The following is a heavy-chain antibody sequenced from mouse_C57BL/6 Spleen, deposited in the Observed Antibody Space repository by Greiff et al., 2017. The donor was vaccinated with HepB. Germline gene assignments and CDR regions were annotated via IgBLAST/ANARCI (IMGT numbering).Heavy chain of an antibody. CDR2: ISGGGGNT. D-gene: IGHD1-1*02. Sequence: EVQGVESGGGLVKPGGSLKLSCAASGFTFSSYTMSWVRQTPEKRLEWVATISGGGGNTYYPDSVKGRFTISRDNAKNTLYLQMSSLRSEDTALYYCARHRVGLAYWGQGTLVTVSA. CDR3: ARHRVGLAY. CDR1: GFTFSSYT. V-gene: IGHV5-9*01. J-gene: IGHJ3*01.